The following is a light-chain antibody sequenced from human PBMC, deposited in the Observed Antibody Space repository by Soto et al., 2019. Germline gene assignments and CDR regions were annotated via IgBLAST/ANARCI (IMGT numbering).Light chain of an antibody. CDR1: QNIWRL. V-gene: IGKV1-12*01. Sequence: DIQMTQSPSTLSGSVGDRVTITCRASQNIWRLLAWYQQKPGKAPELLIYDASSLQSGVPPRFSGSGSGTDLTITISSLQPEDFETCYCEQAGSFPITFGQGTRLEIK. CDR2: DAS. J-gene: IGKJ5*01. CDR3: EQAGSFPIT.